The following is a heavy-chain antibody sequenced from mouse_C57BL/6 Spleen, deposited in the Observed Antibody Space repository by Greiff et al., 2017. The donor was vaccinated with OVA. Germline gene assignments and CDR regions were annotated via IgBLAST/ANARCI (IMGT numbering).Heavy chain of an antibody. J-gene: IGHJ2*01. Sequence: VQLQQPGAELVKPGASVKMSCKASGYTFTSYWITWVKQRPGQGLEWIGDIYPGSGSTNYNEKFKSKATLTVDTSSSTAYMQLSSLTSEDSAVYYCARRGAAQATRDYWGQGTTLTVSS. V-gene: IGHV1-55*01. CDR3: ARRGAAQATRDY. CDR1: GYTFTSYW. CDR2: IYPGSGST. D-gene: IGHD3-2*02.